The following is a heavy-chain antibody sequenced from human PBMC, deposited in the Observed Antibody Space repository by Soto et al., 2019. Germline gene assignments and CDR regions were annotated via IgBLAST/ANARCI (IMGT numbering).Heavy chain of an antibody. CDR2: ISYDGSNK. V-gene: IGHV3-30*03. J-gene: IGHJ3*02. CDR3: VTYYYDSSGYEDAFDI. D-gene: IGHD3-22*01. CDR1: GFTFSSYG. Sequence: QVQLVESGGGVVQPGRSLRLSCAASGFTFSSYGMHWVRQAPGKGLEWVAVISYDGSNKYYADSVKGRFTISRDNSKNTLYLQMNSLRAEDTAGYYCVTYYYDSSGYEDAFDIWGQGTMVTVSS.